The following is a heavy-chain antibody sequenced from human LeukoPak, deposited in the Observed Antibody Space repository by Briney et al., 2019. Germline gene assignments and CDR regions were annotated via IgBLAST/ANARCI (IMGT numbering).Heavy chain of an antibody. CDR1: GFTFSGSA. CDR3: TRHALLYGSGSYYRALDI. D-gene: IGHD3-10*01. Sequence: SGGSLKLSCAASGFTFSGSAMHWVRQASGKGLEWVGRIRSKANSYATAYAASVKGRFTISRDDSKNTAYLQMNSLKTEDTAVYYCTRHALLYGSGSYYRALDIWGQGTMVTVSS. CDR2: IRSKANSYAT. J-gene: IGHJ3*02. V-gene: IGHV3-73*01.